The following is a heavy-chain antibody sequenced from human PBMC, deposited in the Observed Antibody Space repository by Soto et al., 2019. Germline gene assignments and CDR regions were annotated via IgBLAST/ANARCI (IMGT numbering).Heavy chain of an antibody. D-gene: IGHD5-18*01. CDR3: ARAPRGYSYGPFDY. CDR2: IYYSGST. Sequence: PSETLSLTCTVSGGSISSYYWSWIRQPPGKGLEWIGYIYYSGSTNYNPSLKSRVTISVDTSKNQFSLKLSSVTAADTAVYYCARAPRGYSYGPFDYWGQGTLVTVSS. CDR1: GGSISSYY. V-gene: IGHV4-59*01. J-gene: IGHJ4*02.